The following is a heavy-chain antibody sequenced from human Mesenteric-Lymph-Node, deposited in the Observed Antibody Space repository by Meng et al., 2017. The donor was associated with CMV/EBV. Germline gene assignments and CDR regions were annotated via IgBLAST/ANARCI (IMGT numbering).Heavy chain of an antibody. CDR2: IYYSGST. V-gene: IGHV4-61*01. Sequence: SETLSLTCTVSGGSVSSGSYYWSWIRQPPGKGLEWIGYIYYSGSTNYNPSLKSRVTISVDTSKNQFSLKLSSVTAADTAVYYCARDVMVSDAFDIWGQGTMVTVSS. J-gene: IGHJ3*02. CDR1: GGSVSSGSYY. D-gene: IGHD3-10*01. CDR3: ARDVMVSDAFDI.